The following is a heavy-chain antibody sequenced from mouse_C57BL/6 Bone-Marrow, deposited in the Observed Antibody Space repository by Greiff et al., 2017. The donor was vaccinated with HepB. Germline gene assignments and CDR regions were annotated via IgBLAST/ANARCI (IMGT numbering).Heavy chain of an antibody. CDR1: GFNIKDDY. CDR2: IDPENGDT. D-gene: IGHD2-3*01. J-gene: IGHJ2*01. Sequence: VQLKQSGAELVRPGASVKLSCTASGFNIKDDYMHWVKQRPEQGLEWIGWIDPENGDTEYASKFQGKATITADTSSNTAYLQLSSLTSEDTAVYYCTTDGYSHYFDYWGQGTTLTVSS. CDR3: TTDGYSHYFDY. V-gene: IGHV14-4*01.